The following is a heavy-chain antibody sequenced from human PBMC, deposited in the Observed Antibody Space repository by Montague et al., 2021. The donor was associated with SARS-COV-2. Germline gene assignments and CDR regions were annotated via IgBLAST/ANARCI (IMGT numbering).Heavy chain of an antibody. Sequence: SETLSLTCTVSGYSISSNRYFCGSLHQPPEKVLYLICSISFSRSTYYHPSLRSRATKSVETSNNQISLKLSSVTAADTVVYYWASPNSGRWYYFDYWGQGTLVTASS. CDR2: ISFSRST. V-gene: IGHV4-39*01. CDR1: GYSISSNRYF. D-gene: IGHD4-23*01. J-gene: IGHJ4*02. CDR3: ASPNSGRWYYFDY.